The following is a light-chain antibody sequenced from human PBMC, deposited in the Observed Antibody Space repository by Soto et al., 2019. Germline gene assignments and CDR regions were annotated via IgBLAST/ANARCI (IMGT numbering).Light chain of an antibody. CDR2: GTS. Sequence: VLTQSPATLSVSPGDTATLSCRARQSVARSLAWYQQTPGQAPRLLIYGTSTRAAGIPDRFRGSGSGTEFTLTISSLLSEDFAVYYCQQYDMWPRTFGQGTKVEIK. CDR1: QSVARS. J-gene: IGKJ1*01. CDR3: QQYDMWPRT. V-gene: IGKV3-15*01.